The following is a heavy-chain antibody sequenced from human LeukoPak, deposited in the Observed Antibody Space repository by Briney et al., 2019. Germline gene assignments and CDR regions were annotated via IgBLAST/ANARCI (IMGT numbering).Heavy chain of an antibody. J-gene: IGHJ5*02. Sequence: GGSLRLSCAASGFTVSTNYMSWVRQAPGKGLEWVAVISYDGSNKYYADSVKGRFTISRDNSKNTLYLQMNSLRAEDTAVYYCAGSSWQGGGWFDPWGQGTLVTVSS. CDR1: GFTVSTNY. D-gene: IGHD6-13*01. CDR3: AGSSWQGGGWFDP. V-gene: IGHV3-30-3*01. CDR2: ISYDGSNK.